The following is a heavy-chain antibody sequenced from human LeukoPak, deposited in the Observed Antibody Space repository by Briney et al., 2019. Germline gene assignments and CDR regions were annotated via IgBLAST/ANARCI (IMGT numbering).Heavy chain of an antibody. J-gene: IGHJ4*02. Sequence: PGGSLSLSCAASGFTVSSNYMSWVRQAPGKGLEWVSVIYSGGSTYYADSVKGRFTISRDNSKNTLYLQMNSLRAEDTAVYYCASNYYDSSGYHYFDYWGQGTLVTVSS. V-gene: IGHV3-53*01. CDR1: GFTVSSNY. CDR3: ASNYYDSSGYHYFDY. D-gene: IGHD3-22*01. CDR2: IYSGGST.